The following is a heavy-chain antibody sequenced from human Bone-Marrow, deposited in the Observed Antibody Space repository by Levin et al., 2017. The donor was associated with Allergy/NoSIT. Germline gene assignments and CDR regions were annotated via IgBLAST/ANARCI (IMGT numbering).Heavy chain of an antibody. V-gene: IGHV1-8*01. CDR3: ARRQNSSAGSYYA. CDR1: GYTFTSYD. J-gene: IGHJ5*02. D-gene: IGHD3-10*01. Sequence: ASVKVSCKASGYTFTSYDVNWVRQATGQGLEWMGWINPGSGNTGYVQKFQGRVIMTRDISINTAYMELSSLRFEDTAVYYCARRQNSSAGSYYAWGQGTLVTVSS. CDR2: INPGSGNT.